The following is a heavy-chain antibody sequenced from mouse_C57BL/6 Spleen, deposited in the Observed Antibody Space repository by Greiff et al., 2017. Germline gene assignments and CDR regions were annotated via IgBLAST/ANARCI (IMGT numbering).Heavy chain of an antibody. Sequence: VKLVESGGGLVKPGGSLKLSCAASGFTFSDYGMHWVRQAPEKGLEWVAYISSGSSTIYYADTVKGRFTISNDNAKNTLFLQMTSLGSEDTAMYYCAREWDYYGSSPFAYWGQGTLVTVSA. CDR2: ISSGSSTI. J-gene: IGHJ3*01. V-gene: IGHV5-17*01. CDR1: GFTFSDYG. D-gene: IGHD1-1*01. CDR3: AREWDYYGSSPFAY.